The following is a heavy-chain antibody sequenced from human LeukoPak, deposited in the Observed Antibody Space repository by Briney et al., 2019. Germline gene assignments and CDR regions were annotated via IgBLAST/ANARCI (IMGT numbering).Heavy chain of an antibody. CDR3: AELGITMIGGV. CDR2: ISSSGSTI. V-gene: IGHV3-48*03. J-gene: IGHJ6*04. CDR1: GFTFGSCE. Sequence: PGGSLRLSCAASGFTFGSCEMNWVRQAPGKGLEWVSYISSSGSTIYYADSVKGRFTISRDNAKNSLYLQMNSLRAEDTAVYYCAELGITMIGGVWGKGTTVTISS. D-gene: IGHD3-10*02.